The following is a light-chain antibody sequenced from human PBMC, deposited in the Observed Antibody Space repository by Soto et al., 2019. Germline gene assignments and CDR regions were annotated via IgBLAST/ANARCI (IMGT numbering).Light chain of an antibody. CDR2: GIS. J-gene: IGKJ5*01. Sequence: EIVMTQSPATVSVSPGERATLSCRASQSVTSTLAWYQQKPGQAPRLLIYGISTRATGIPARFSGSGSGTEFSLTISSLQSEDFAVYYCQQYSKWPITFGQGTRLEIK. V-gene: IGKV3-15*01. CDR3: QQYSKWPIT. CDR1: QSVTST.